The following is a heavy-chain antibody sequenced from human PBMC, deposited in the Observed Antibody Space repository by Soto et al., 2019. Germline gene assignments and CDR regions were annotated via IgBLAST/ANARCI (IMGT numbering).Heavy chain of an antibody. CDR2: IIPILGIA. Sequence: QVQLVQSGAEVKKPGSSVKVSCKASGGTFSSYTISWVRQAPGQGLEWMGRIIPILGIANYAQKFQGRVTXTAXKXTSTADMALSSLRSEDTDVYYCAREGSLVGATTTDYWGQGTLVTVSS. V-gene: IGHV1-69*08. J-gene: IGHJ4*02. CDR1: GGTFSSYT. D-gene: IGHD1-26*01. CDR3: AREGSLVGATTTDY.